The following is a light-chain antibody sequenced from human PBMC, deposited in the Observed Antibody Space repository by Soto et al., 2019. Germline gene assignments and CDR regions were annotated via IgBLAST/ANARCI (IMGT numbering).Light chain of an antibody. Sequence: QSVLTQPPSASGTPGQRVTISCSGSSSNIGGNTVNWYQQLPGTAPKLLIYSNNQRPSGVPDRFSGSKSGTSASLAISGLQSEDEADYYCAAWDDSLNAVFGGGTKLTVL. J-gene: IGLJ2*01. CDR3: AAWDDSLNAV. CDR1: SSNIGGNT. V-gene: IGLV1-44*01. CDR2: SNN.